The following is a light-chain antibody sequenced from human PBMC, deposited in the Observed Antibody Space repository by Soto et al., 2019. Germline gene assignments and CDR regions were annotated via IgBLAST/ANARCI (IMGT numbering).Light chain of an antibody. V-gene: IGKV1-39*01. Sequence: DIQMTQSPSSLPASVGDRVTITCRAGQSISSNLNWYQQRPGKAPELLIFAASSLQSGVPSRFSGSGSGTDFTLTTSSLQPADFATYYCQQSYSTPFTFGPGTRVDLK. J-gene: IGKJ3*01. CDR2: AAS. CDR3: QQSYSTPFT. CDR1: QSISSN.